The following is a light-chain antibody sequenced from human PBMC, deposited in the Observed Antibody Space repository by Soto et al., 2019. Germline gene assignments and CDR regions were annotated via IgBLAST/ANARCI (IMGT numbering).Light chain of an antibody. CDR2: DVI. CDR1: SSDIGGYNY. J-gene: IGLJ1*01. V-gene: IGLV2-14*03. Sequence: QSALTQPASVSGSPGQSITISCTGTSSDIGGYNYVSWYQHHPGKAPQLIIFDVINRPSGVSNRFSGSKSGNTASLTIFGLQAEDEADYYCFSYTSTNIYVCGSGTKLTVL. CDR3: FSYTSTNIYV.